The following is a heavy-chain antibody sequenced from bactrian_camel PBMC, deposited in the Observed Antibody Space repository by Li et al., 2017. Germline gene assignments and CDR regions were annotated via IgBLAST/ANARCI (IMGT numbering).Heavy chain of an antibody. D-gene: IGHD6*01. CDR2: FASSGDT. V-gene: IGHV3S53*01. Sequence: HVQLVESGGDSVQAGGSLKLSCVASSFPGCMGWFRQAPGKEREGVAAFASSGDTKYADSAKDRFTISRDNAKKSLYLQMNGLMPEDTAMYYCAARFCLPGRYGGEWNASKEYNYWGQGTQVTVS. J-gene: IGHJ4*01. CDR1: SFPGC. CDR3: AARFCLPGRYGGEWNASKEYNY.